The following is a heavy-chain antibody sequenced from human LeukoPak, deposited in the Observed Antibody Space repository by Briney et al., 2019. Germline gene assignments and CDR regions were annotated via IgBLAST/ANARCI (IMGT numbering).Heavy chain of an antibody. V-gene: IGHV3-43*02. CDR3: AKDSSSWYVH. CDR1: GFGFDDYG. CDR2: ISGDGGST. J-gene: IGHJ5*02. D-gene: IGHD6-13*01. Sequence: PGGSLRLSCAASGFGFDDYGMHWVRQAPGKGLEWVSLISGDGGSTFYADSVKGRFTISRDNSKNSLYMQMNSLRSEDTALYYCAKDSSSWYVHWGQGTLVTVSS.